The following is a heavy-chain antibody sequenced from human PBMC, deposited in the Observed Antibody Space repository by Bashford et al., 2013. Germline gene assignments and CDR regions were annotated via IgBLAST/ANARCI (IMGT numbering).Heavy chain of an antibody. V-gene: IGHV4-59*01. CDR3: ARHIRARGSHMWFDP. CDR2: MFNNGST. CDR1: GGSISSYH. Sequence: SETLSLTCTVSGGSISSYHWSWIRQSPGKGLEWIGYMFNNGSTNYNPSLRSRVLISVDTSKNHLSLKLSSVTAADTAVYYCARHIRARGSHMWFDPWGQGPWSPSPQ. D-gene: IGHD5-12*01. J-gene: IGHJ5*02.